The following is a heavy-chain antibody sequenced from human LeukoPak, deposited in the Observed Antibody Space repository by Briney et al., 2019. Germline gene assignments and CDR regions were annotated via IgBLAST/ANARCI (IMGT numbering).Heavy chain of an antibody. D-gene: IGHD3-10*01. Sequence: GGSLRLSCAASGFTFSSYVMHWVRQAPGKGLEWVAIISYDGSNEYYADSVKGRFTISRDNSKNTLYLQMNSLRAADTAVYYCAKDFSYGSGSYFAFDIWGQGTMVTVSS. V-gene: IGHV3-30*04. J-gene: IGHJ3*02. CDR2: ISYDGSNE. CDR1: GFTFSSYV. CDR3: AKDFSYGSGSYFAFDI.